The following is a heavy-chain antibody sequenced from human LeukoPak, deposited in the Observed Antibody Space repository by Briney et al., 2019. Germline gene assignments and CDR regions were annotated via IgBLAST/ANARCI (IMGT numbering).Heavy chain of an antibody. V-gene: IGHV3-30*18. CDR2: ISYDGSNK. CDR3: AKDSSSALDY. J-gene: IGHJ4*02. CDR1: GFTFNSYS. Sequence: GGSLRLSCAASGFTFNSYSMFWVRQVPGKGLEWVAVISYDGSNKYYADSVKGRFTISRDNSKNTLYLQMNSLRAEDTAVYYCAKDSSSALDYWGQGTLVTVSS.